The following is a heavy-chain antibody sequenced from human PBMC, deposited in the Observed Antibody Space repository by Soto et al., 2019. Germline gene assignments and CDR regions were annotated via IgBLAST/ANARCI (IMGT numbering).Heavy chain of an antibody. CDR1: GFTFSSYA. V-gene: IGHV3-64D*06. Sequence: EVQLVESGGGLVQPGGSLRVSCSASGFTFSSYAMHWVRQAPGKGLEYVSVISSNGGSTYYADSVKGRFTISRDNSKNTLYLQTSSLRAEDTAVYYCVKTGYSGYDWDYWGQGTLVTVSS. CDR2: ISSNGGST. D-gene: IGHD5-12*01. J-gene: IGHJ4*02. CDR3: VKTGYSGYDWDY.